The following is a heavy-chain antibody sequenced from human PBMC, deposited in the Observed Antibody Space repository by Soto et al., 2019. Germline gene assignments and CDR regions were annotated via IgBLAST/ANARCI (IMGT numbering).Heavy chain of an antibody. V-gene: IGHV4-4*07. CDR1: GGSISSYY. J-gene: IGHJ6*02. CDR2: IYTSGST. Sequence: SETLSLTCTVSGGSISSYYWSLIRQPAGKGLEWIGRIYTSGSTNYNPSLKSRVTMSVDTSKNQFSLTLSSVTAADTAVYYCARVGETESYYYYGMDVWGQGTTVTVSS. D-gene: IGHD3-16*01. CDR3: ARVGETESYYYYGMDV.